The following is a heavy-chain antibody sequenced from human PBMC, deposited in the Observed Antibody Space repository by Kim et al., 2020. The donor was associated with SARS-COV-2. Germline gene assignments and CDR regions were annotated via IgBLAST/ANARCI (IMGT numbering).Heavy chain of an antibody. V-gene: IGHV3-23*01. D-gene: IGHD6-13*01. J-gene: IGHJ1*01. CDR3: AKVGAAAGTEFQH. Sequence: GGSLRLSCAASGFTFSSYAMIWVRQAPGKGLEWVSAISGSGGSTYYADSVKGRFTISRDNSKNTLYLQMNSLRAEDTAVYYCAKVGAAAGTEFQHWGQGTLVTVSS. CDR2: ISGSGGST. CDR1: GFTFSSYA.